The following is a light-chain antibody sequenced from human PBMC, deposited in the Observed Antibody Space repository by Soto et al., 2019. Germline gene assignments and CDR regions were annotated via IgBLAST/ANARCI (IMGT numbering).Light chain of an antibody. J-gene: IGLJ3*02. CDR3: SSYAGSNKV. CDR2: EVN. V-gene: IGLV2-8*01. Sequence: QSALTQPPSASGSPGQSVTISCTGTSSDVGGYDFVSWYQKHPGKAPKLLISEVNKRPSGVPDRFSGSKSGNTASLTVSGLQAEDEADYYCSSYAGSNKVFGGGTKLTV. CDR1: SSDVGGYDF.